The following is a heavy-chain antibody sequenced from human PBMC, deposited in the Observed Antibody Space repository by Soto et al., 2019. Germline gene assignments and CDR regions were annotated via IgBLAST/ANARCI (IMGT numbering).Heavy chain of an antibody. CDR1: GYTFTSYD. V-gene: IGHV1-8*01. D-gene: IGHD1-1*01. CDR2: MNPNTGNS. CDR3: ARRAETNGWNGFGADKYYFDF. J-gene: IGHJ4*02. Sequence: GASVKVSCKASGYTFTSYDIYGVRQATGQGLEWMGWMNPNTGNSCYAQKFQGRVTMTSDTSISTAHMELSSLRSEDTAVYYCARRAETNGWNGFGADKYYFDFWGQGTLVTVSS.